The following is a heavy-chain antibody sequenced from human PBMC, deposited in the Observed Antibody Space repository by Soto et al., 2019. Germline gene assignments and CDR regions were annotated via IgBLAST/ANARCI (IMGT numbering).Heavy chain of an antibody. Sequence: QVQLQESGPGLVKPSQTLSLTCTVSGGSISSGGYYWSWIRQHPGKGLEWIGYIYYSGSTYYNPSLKSRVTISVDTSKNQFPLKLSSVTAADTAVYYCARPILTGYYTDAFDIWGQGTMVTVSS. CDR2: IYYSGST. D-gene: IGHD3-9*01. J-gene: IGHJ3*02. V-gene: IGHV4-31*03. CDR1: GGSISSGGYY. CDR3: ARPILTGYYTDAFDI.